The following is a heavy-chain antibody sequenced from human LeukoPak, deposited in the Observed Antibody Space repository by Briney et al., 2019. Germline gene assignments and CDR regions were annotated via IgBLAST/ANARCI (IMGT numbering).Heavy chain of an antibody. D-gene: IGHD6-19*01. Sequence: ASVKVSCKASGFTFTGYYMHWVRQAPGQGLEWMGWINPNSGGTNYAQKFQGSVTMTRDTSVSTAYMELSRLTSDDTAVYYCARVPYISGWSVIDYWGQGTLVTVSS. V-gene: IGHV1-2*02. CDR1: GFTFTGYY. J-gene: IGHJ4*02. CDR2: INPNSGGT. CDR3: ARVPYISGWSVIDY.